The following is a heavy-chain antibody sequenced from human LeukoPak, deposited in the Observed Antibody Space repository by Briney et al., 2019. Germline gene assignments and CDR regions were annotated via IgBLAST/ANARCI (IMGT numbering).Heavy chain of an antibody. V-gene: IGHV4-4*07. J-gene: IGHJ3*01. D-gene: IGHD2-15*01. CDR3: GRQVEGAFDL. CDR1: GGSIRNYY. CDR2: IYSSGIT. Sequence: SETLSLTCTVSGGSIRNYYWNWIRQLAGKALEWIGRIYSSGITDYNPSPKSRVTMSVDASNNQVSLKLISVTAADTAFYYCGRQVEGAFDLWGQGTMVTVSS.